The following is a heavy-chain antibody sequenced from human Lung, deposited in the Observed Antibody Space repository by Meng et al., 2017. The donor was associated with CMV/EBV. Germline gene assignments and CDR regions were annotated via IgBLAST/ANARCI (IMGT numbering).Heavy chain of an antibody. D-gene: IGHD3-22*01. CDR1: GYTFTRYA. CDR3: ARSTYYHDSSGPAFDY. CDR2: INTNTGSP. J-gene: IGHJ4*02. V-gene: IGHV7-4-1*02. Sequence: QVQLVASWSEFEEPGAPVRVSFKASGYTFTRYAMNWVRQAPGQGLEWMGWINTNTGSPTYDQGFTGRFVFSLDTSVSTAYLQITSLKPDDTAVYYCARSTYYHDSSGPAFDYWGQGTLVTVSS.